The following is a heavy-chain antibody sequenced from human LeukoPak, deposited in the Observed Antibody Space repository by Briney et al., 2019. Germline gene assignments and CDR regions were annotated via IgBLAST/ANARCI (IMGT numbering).Heavy chain of an antibody. Sequence: GGSLRLSCAASGFTFSSYGMHWVRQAPGKGLEWVAFIRYDGSNKYYADSVKGRFTISRDNSKNTLYLQMNSLRAEDTAVYYCARDPYSSSWLGLFDYWGQGTLVTVSS. J-gene: IGHJ4*02. D-gene: IGHD6-6*01. CDR1: GFTFSSYG. V-gene: IGHV3-30*02. CDR3: ARDPYSSSWLGLFDY. CDR2: IRYDGSNK.